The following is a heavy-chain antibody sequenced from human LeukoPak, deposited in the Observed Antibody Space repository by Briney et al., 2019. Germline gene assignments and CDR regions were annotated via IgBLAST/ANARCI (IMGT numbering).Heavy chain of an antibody. CDR3: ARKTALSSGWYYYYGMDV. D-gene: IGHD6-19*01. V-gene: IGHV7-4-1*01. CDR2: INTNTGNP. CDR1: GYTFTSYA. J-gene: IGHJ6*02. Sequence: ASVKVSGRASGYTFTSYAMNWVRQAPGLGLECMGWINTNTGNPTYAQGFTGRFVFSLDTTVSTAYLQICSLKAEDTAVYYCARKTALSSGWYYYYGMDVWGQGTTVTVSS.